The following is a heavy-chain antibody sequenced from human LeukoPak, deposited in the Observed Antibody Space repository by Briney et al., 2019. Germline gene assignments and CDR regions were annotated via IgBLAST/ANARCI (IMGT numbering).Heavy chain of an antibody. D-gene: IGHD5-24*01. CDR1: GFTFSSYG. CDR3: ASKRFAFDI. J-gene: IGHJ3*02. V-gene: IGHV3-30*02. CDR2: IRYDGSNK. Sequence: GGSLRLSCAASGFTFSSYGMHWVRQAPGKGLEWVAFIRYDGSNKYYADSVKGRFTISRDNAKNSLYLRMNSLRAEDTAVYYCASKRFAFDIWGQGTMVTVSS.